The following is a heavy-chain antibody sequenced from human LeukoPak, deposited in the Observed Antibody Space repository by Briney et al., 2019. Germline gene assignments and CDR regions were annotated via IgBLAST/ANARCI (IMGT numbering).Heavy chain of an antibody. CDR2: INHRGRT. J-gene: IGHJ4*02. V-gene: IGHV4-34*01. D-gene: IGHD4-23*01. CDR3: ARDPTTVVTTPFYFDF. CDR1: GGSFYGSH. Sequence: SETLSLTCAVSGGSFYGSHWNWIRQSPGKGLEWIGEINHRGRTNYNPSLKNRVSISVDASKNQFSLRLSSIPAADTAVYYCARDPTTVVTTPFYFDFWGQGTLVTVSS.